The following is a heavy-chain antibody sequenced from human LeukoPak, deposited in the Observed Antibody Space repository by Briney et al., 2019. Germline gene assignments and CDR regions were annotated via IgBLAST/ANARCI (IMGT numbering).Heavy chain of an antibody. D-gene: IGHD2-2*01. CDR1: LGSIIRGGYY. Sequence: PSETLSLTRTVTLGSIIRGGYYWSWTRQHPGKGLVWIGYNYYSESTYYNPLLKGRITILVDASKNQFSLKLSSVTAADTAVYYCARVDLGMPNFDIWVQGTMVTVSS. CDR3: ARVDLGMPNFDI. CDR2: NYYSEST. V-gene: IGHV4-31*03. J-gene: IGHJ3*02.